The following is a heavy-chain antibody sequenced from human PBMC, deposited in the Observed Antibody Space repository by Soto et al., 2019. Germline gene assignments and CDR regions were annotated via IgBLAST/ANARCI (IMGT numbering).Heavy chain of an antibody. V-gene: IGHV3-30*18. J-gene: IGHJ6*02. CDR1: GFTFSDYY. Sequence: GGSLRLSCAASGFTFSDYYMSWVRQAPGKGLEWVAVISYDGSNKYYADSVKGRFTISRDNSKNTLYLQMNSLRAEDTAVYYCAKVASSSSYYYYGMDVWGQGTTVTVSS. CDR2: ISYDGSNK. D-gene: IGHD6-6*01. CDR3: AKVASSSSYYYYGMDV.